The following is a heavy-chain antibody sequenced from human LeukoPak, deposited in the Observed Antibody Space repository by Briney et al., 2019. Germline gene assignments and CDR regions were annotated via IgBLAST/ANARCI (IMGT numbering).Heavy chain of an antibody. CDR2: IVVGSGNT. Sequence: ASVKVSCKASGFTFTSSAVQWVRQARGQRLEWIGWIVVGSGNTNYAQKFQGRVTITTDESTSTAYMELSSLRSEDTAVYYCARGSWVAYGWFDPWGQGTLVTVSS. D-gene: IGHD4-17*01. V-gene: IGHV1-58*01. CDR1: GFTFTSSA. CDR3: ARGSWVAYGWFDP. J-gene: IGHJ5*02.